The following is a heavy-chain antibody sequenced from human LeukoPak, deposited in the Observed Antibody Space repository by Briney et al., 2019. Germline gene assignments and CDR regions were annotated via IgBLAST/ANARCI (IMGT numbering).Heavy chain of an antibody. J-gene: IGHJ4*02. CDR1: GFTFRNFA. Sequence: GGSLRLSCAASGFTFRNFAMAWVRQAPGKRLEWVSSITDTGDTTGYTESVKGRFTISRDNSKGTVWLQMNSLRAEDTAIYYCAKSDCGSDGCKLYNYWAQGTQVTVSS. V-gene: IGHV3-23*01. CDR2: ITDTGDTT. CDR3: AKSDCGSDGCKLYNY. D-gene: IGHD2-21*01.